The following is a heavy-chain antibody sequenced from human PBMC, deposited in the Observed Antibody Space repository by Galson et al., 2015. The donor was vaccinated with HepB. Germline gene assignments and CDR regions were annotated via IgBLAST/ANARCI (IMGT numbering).Heavy chain of an antibody. CDR3: ARERARGYYYYGMDV. Sequence: SVKVSCKASGGTFSSYAISWVRQAPGQGLEWMGRIIPILGIANYAQKFQGRVTITADKSTSTAYMELSSLRSEDTAVYYCARERARGYYYYGMDVWGQGTTVTVSS. V-gene: IGHV1-69*04. J-gene: IGHJ6*02. CDR1: GGTFSSYA. CDR2: IIPILGIA. D-gene: IGHD3-10*01.